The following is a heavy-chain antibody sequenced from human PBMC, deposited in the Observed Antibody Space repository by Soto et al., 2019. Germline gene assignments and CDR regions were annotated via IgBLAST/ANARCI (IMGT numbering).Heavy chain of an antibody. D-gene: IGHD2-15*01. V-gene: IGHV3-23*01. Sequence: GGSLRLSCAASGFTFSSYAMSWVRQAPGKGLEWVSAISGSGGSTYYADSVKGRFTISRDNSKNTLYLQMNSLRAEDTAVYYCAKGDPCSGGSCYSADAFDIWGQGTMVTVSS. J-gene: IGHJ3*02. CDR3: AKGDPCSGGSCYSADAFDI. CDR2: ISGSGGST. CDR1: GFTFSSYA.